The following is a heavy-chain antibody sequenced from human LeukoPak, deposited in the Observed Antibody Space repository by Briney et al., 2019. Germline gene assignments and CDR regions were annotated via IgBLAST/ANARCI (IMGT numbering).Heavy chain of an antibody. J-gene: IGHJ4*02. CDR3: ATWYSSSWLQ. V-gene: IGHV4-39*07. D-gene: IGHD6-13*01. CDR2: IYYSGST. Sequence: SETLSLTCTVSGGSISSSSYYWGWIRQPPGKGLEWIGSIYYSGSTYYNPSLKSRVTISVDTSKNQFSLKLSSVTAADTAVYYCATWYSSSWLQWGQGTLVTVSS. CDR1: GGSISSSSYY.